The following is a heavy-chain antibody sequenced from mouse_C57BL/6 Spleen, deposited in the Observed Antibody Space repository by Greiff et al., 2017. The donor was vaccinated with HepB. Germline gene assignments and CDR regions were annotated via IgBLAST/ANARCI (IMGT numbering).Heavy chain of an antibody. CDR3: ARAITTVVATNYFDY. CDR1: GYTFTSYW. D-gene: IGHD1-1*01. CDR2: INPSSGYT. J-gene: IGHJ2*01. V-gene: IGHV1-7*01. Sequence: VQVVESGAELAKPGASVKLSCKASGYTFTSYWMHWVKQRPGQGLEWIGYINPSSGYTKYNQKFKDKATLTADKSSSTAYMQLSSLTYEDSAVYYCARAITTVVATNYFDYWGQGTTLTVSS.